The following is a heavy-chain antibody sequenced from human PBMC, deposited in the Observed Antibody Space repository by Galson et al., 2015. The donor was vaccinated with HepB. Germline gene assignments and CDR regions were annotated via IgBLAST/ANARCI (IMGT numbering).Heavy chain of an antibody. V-gene: IGHV3-49*03. J-gene: IGHJ4*02. Sequence: SLRLSCAASGFTFGDYAMSWFRQAPGKGLEWVGFIRSKAYGGTTEYAASVKGRFTISRDDSKSIAYLQMNSLKTEDTAVYYCTRDGIRGDDFWSGYCTDYWGQGTLVTVSS. D-gene: IGHD3-3*01. CDR3: TRDGIRGDDFWSGYCTDY. CDR1: GFTFGDYA. CDR2: IRSKAYGGTT.